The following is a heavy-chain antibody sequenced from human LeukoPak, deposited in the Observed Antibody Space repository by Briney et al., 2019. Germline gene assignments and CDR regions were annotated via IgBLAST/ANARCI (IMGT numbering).Heavy chain of an antibody. J-gene: IGHJ4*02. CDR3: AKDARNYYGSGSYYNVEY. V-gene: IGHV3-30*02. CDR1: GYTFSSHG. Sequence: PGGSLRLSCAASGYTFSSHGMYWVRQAPDKGLEWVALIWYDGSQKYYADSVKGRFTISRDNSKNTLYLQMNSLRAEDTAVYYCAKDARNYYGSGSYYNVEYWGQGTLVTVSS. D-gene: IGHD3-10*01. CDR2: IWYDGSQK.